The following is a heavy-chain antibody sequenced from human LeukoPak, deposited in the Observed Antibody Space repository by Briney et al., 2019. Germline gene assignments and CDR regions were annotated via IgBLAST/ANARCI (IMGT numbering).Heavy chain of an antibody. D-gene: IGHD4-17*01. CDR3: ARDLPDYGDYPGY. Sequence: ASVKVSCKASGGTFSSYAISWVRQAPGQGLEWMGIINPSGGSTSYAQKFQGRVTMTRDTSTSTVYMELSSLRSEDTAVYYCARDLPDYGDYPGYWGQGTLVTVSS. J-gene: IGHJ4*02. V-gene: IGHV1-46*01. CDR2: INPSGGST. CDR1: GGTFSSYA.